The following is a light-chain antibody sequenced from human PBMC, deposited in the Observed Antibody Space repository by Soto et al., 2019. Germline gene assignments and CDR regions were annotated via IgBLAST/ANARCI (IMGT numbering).Light chain of an antibody. J-gene: IGLJ3*02. CDR3: QAYDSRLSGWV. V-gene: IGLV1-40*01. CDR1: SSNIGAGYD. CDR2: GNS. Sequence: QSVLTQPPSVSGAPGPRVTISCTGSSSNIGAGYDVHWYQQLPGTAPKLLIYGNSNRPAGVPDRFSCSKSGTSASLSITGLQAEDEADYYGQAYDSRLSGWVFGGGTKLTVL.